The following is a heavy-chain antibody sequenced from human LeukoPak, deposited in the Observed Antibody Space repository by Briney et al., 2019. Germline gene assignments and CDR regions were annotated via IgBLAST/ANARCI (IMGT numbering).Heavy chain of an antibody. V-gene: IGHV3-7*01. CDR2: IKQDGSEK. CDR1: GFTFSNYW. CDR3: ARDNWGLRAFDI. Sequence: PGGSLRLSCAGSGFTFSNYWMSWVRQAPGKGLEWVANIKQDGSEKYYVDSVKGRFTISSDNAKNSMYLQMNSLRAEDTAAYYCARDNWGLRAFDIWGQGTVVTVS. J-gene: IGHJ3*02. D-gene: IGHD7-27*01.